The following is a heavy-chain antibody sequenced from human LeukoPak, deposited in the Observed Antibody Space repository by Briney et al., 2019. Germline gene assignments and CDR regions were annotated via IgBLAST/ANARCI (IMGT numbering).Heavy chain of an antibody. Sequence: ASVKVSCKASGYTFTSYGISWVRQAPGQGLEWMGWISAYNGNTNYAQKLQGRVTMTTDTSASTAYMELRSLRSDDTAVYYCARATYGIYDFWSGYPPYYFDYWGQGTLVTVSS. J-gene: IGHJ4*02. D-gene: IGHD3-3*01. CDR3: ARATYGIYDFWSGYPPYYFDY. CDR2: ISAYNGNT. V-gene: IGHV1-18*01. CDR1: GYTFTSYG.